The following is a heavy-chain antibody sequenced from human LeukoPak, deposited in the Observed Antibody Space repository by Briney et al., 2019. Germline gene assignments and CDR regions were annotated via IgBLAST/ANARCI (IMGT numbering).Heavy chain of an antibody. Sequence: GASVKVSCKASGYTFTSYGISWVRQAPGQGLEWMGWISAYNGNTNYAQKLRGRVTMTTDTSTSTAYMELRSLRSDDTAVYYCARVNDYDGPGFFDYWGQGTLVTVSS. D-gene: IGHD4-17*01. CDR1: GYTFTSYG. J-gene: IGHJ4*02. CDR3: ARVNDYDGPGFFDY. V-gene: IGHV1-18*01. CDR2: ISAYNGNT.